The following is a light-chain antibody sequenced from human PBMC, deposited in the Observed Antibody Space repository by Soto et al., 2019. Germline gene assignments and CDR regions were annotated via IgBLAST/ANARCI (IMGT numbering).Light chain of an antibody. CDR3: QQYSSSPYT. V-gene: IGKV1D-16*01. CDR1: QVINNW. CDR2: ATS. Sequence: DIQMTQSPSSLSASVGDRVTITCRASQVINNWLAWYQHKPEKAPTSLIYATSILQSGVPSRFSGSGSGTDFTLTISSLQPEDFATYYCQQYSSSPYTFGQGTKLEIK. J-gene: IGKJ2*01.